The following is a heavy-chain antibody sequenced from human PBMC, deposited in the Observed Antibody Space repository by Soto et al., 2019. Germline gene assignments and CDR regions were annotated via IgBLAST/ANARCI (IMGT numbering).Heavy chain of an antibody. V-gene: IGHV3-30-3*01. D-gene: IGHD2-15*01. J-gene: IGHJ4*02. CDR3: ARGGAWTPEGLGY. Sequence: QVQLVESGGGVVQPGRSLRLSCAASGFTFSSFAMHWVRQAPGKGLEWLAVISSDVVNYYYAESVKGRFTISRDNSKNTLYLRMNSLRNEDTAVYYGARGGAWTPEGLGYWGQGTLVTVSS. CDR2: ISSDVVNY. CDR1: GFTFSSFA.